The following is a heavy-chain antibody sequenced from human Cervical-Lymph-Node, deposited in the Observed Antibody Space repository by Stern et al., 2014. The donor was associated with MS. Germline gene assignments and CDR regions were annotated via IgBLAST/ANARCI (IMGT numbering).Heavy chain of an antibody. CDR1: GGTFGNYG. CDR2: IIPILATA. V-gene: IGHV1-69*06. D-gene: IGHD2-15*01. CDR3: ARDYSALDS. J-gene: IGHJ5*01. Sequence: EQLEESGPEVKKPGSSVKVSCKASGGTFGNYGITWVRQAPGQGLEWMGGIIPILATANYAQKFQGRVTISADKSTSTVYMELSSLRGEDTAIYYCARDYSALDSWGQGTLVTGSS.